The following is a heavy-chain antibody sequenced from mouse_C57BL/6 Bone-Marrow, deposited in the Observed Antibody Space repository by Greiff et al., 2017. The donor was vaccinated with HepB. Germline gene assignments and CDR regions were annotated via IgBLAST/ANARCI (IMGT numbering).Heavy chain of an antibody. CDR3: ARVIYYDYDGLFAY. J-gene: IGHJ3*01. D-gene: IGHD2-4*01. CDR1: GYTFTDYN. Sequence: VQLKESGPELVKPGASVKMSCKASGYTFTDYNMHWVKQSHGKSLEWIGYINPNNGGTSYNQKFKGKATLTVNKSSSTAYMELRSLTSEDSAVYYCARVIYYDYDGLFAYWGQGTLVTVSA. CDR2: INPNNGGT. V-gene: IGHV1-22*01.